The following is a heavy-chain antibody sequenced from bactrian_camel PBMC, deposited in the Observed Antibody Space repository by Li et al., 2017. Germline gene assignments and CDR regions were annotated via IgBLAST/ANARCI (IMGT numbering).Heavy chain of an antibody. D-gene: IGHD7*01. J-gene: IGHJ4*01. Sequence: HVQLVESGGGSVQAGGSLRLSCVASGYTFSTYRMGWFRQAPGKEREGVAGIGSSGLTTYADFVKDRFTISKDYAKNTLYLQMNSLTPEDTAMYYCAVAGSSRYTFPSVNWLTFNYNYWGQGTQVTVS. V-gene: IGHV3S55*01. CDR3: AVAGSSRYTFPSVNWLTFNYNY. CDR1: GYTFSTYR. CDR2: IGSSGLT.